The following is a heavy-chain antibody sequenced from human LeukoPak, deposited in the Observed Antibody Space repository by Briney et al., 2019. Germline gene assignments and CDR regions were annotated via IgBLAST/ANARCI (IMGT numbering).Heavy chain of an antibody. D-gene: IGHD6-19*01. CDR3: ARDPGVRWLVGFDY. Sequence: PGRSLRLSCAASGFTFSSYAMHWVRQAPGKGLEWVAVIWYDGSKKYYTDSVKGRFTISRDNSKNTLYLQMNSLRAEDTAVYYCARDPGVRWLVGFDYWGQGTLVTVSS. CDR2: IWYDGSKK. CDR1: GFTFSSYA. V-gene: IGHV3-33*01. J-gene: IGHJ4*02.